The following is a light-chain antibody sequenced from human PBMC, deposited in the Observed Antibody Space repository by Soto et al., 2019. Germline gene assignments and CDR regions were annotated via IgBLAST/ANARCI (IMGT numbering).Light chain of an antibody. V-gene: IGKV1-33*01. CDR1: QDISNY. CDR3: QQYDNLPPFP. Sequence: DLQMTQSPSSLSASVGDRVTITCQASQDISNYLNWYQQKPGKAPKLLIYDASNLETGVPSRFSGSGYGTDFTFTISSLQPEDIATYYCQQYDNLPPFPFGPGTKVDIK. J-gene: IGKJ3*01. CDR2: DAS.